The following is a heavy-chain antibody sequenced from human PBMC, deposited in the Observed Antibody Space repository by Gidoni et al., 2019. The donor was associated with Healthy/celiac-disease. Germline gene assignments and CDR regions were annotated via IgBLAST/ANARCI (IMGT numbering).Heavy chain of an antibody. V-gene: IGHV1-24*01. D-gene: IGHD2-15*01. CDR2: FDPEDGET. Sequence: QVQLVQSGAEVKKPGASVKVSCKVSGYTLTELSMHWVRQAPGKGLEWMGGFDPEDGETIYAQKFQGRVTMTEDTSTDTAYMELSSLRSEDTAVYYCATQPSSWGYCSGGSCLLFGYWGQGTLVTVSS. J-gene: IGHJ4*02. CDR1: GYTLTELS. CDR3: ATQPSSWGYCSGGSCLLFGY.